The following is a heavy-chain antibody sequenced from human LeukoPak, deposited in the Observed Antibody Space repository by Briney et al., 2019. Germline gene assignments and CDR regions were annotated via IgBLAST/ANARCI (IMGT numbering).Heavy chain of an antibody. D-gene: IGHD6-19*01. CDR1: GYTFTSYA. V-gene: IGHV7-4-1*02. J-gene: IGHJ3*02. Sequence: ASVKVSCKASGYTFTSYAMNWVRQAPGQGLEWMGWINTNTGNPTYAQGFTGRFVFSWDTSVSTAYLQISSLKAEDTAVYYCARSQRGSGWYLVAFDIWGQGTMVTVSS. CDR2: INTNTGNP. CDR3: ARSQRGSGWYLVAFDI.